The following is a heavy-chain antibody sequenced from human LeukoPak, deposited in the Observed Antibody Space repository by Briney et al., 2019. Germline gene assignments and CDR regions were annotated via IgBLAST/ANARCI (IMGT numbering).Heavy chain of an antibody. V-gene: IGHV1-8*03. CDR1: GYTFTGYY. CDR2: MNPNSGNT. D-gene: IGHD3-3*01. J-gene: IGHJ4*02. CDR3: ARGRGTYYDFWSGPQAYYFDY. Sequence: ASVKVSCKASGYTFTGYYMHWVRQAPGQGLEWMGWMNPNSGNTGYAQKFQGRVTITRNTSISTAYMELSSLRSEDTAVYYCARGRGTYYDFWSGPQAYYFDYWGQGTLVTVSS.